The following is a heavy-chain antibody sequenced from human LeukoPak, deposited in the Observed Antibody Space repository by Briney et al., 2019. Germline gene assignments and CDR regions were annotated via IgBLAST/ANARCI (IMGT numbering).Heavy chain of an antibody. CDR1: GFTFSSYA. Sequence: GGSLRLSCAASGFTFSSYAMSWVRQAPGKGLEWVSAISGSGGSTYYADSVKGRFTISRDNSKNTLYLQMNSLRAEDAAVYYCAKDPRATPTRGWDDIWGQGTMVTVSS. V-gene: IGHV3-23*01. J-gene: IGHJ3*02. CDR3: AKDPRATPTRGWDDI. CDR2: ISGSGGST. D-gene: IGHD5-12*01.